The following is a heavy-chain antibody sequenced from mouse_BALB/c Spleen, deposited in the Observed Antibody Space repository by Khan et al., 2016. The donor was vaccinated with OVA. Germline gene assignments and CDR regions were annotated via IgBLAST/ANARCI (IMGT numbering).Heavy chain of an antibody. J-gene: IGHJ4*01. D-gene: IGHD2-14*01. V-gene: IGHV14-3*02. CDR3: AYRYGRAMDY. Sequence: EVELVESGAELVKPGASVKLSCTASGFNIKDTYMHWVKQRPEQGLEWIGRIDPANGNTKYDPKFQGKATITADTSSNTAYLQLSSLTSEDTAVYYCAYRYGRAMDYWGQGTSVTVSS. CDR1: GFNIKDTY. CDR2: IDPANGNT.